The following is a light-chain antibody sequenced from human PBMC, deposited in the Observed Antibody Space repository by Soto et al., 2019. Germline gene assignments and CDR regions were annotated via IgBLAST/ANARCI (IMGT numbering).Light chain of an antibody. CDR1: SSNIGAGYD. CDR3: QSYDSTLSGSV. CDR2: GNS. V-gene: IGLV1-40*01. Sequence: QAVVTQAPSVSGDPGQRVTISCTGRSSNIGAGYDVHWYQQLPGTAPKLLIYGNSNRPSGVPDRFSGSKSGTSASLAITGLQAEDEADYYCQSYDSTLSGSVFGGGTKLTVL. J-gene: IGLJ2*01.